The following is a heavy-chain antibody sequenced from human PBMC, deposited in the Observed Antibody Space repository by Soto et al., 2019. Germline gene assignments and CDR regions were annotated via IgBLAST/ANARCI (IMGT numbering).Heavy chain of an antibody. D-gene: IGHD2-2*01. CDR1: GFTFSSYA. Sequence: PGGSLRLSCAASGFTFSSYAMHWVRQAPGKGLEWVAVISYDGSNKYYADSVKGRFTISRDNSKNTLYLQMNSLRAEDTAVYYCARELGDIVVVPAAPRDYYYYYGMDVWGQGTTVTVSS. V-gene: IGHV3-30-3*01. J-gene: IGHJ6*02. CDR2: ISYDGSNK. CDR3: ARELGDIVVVPAAPRDYYYYYGMDV.